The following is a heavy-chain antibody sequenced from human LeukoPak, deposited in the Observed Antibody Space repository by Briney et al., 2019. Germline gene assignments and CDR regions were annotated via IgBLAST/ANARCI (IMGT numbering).Heavy chain of an antibody. CDR1: GFTFSSYW. CDR3: AREYDFWSGYYYFDY. D-gene: IGHD3-3*01. V-gene: IGHV3-7*01. CDR2: IKQDGSEK. J-gene: IGHJ4*02. Sequence: PGGSLRLSCAASGFTFSSYWMSWVRQAPGKGREWVANIKQDGSEKYYVDSVKGRFTISRDNAKNSLYLQMNSLRAEDTAVYYCAREYDFWSGYYYFDYWGQGTLVTVSS.